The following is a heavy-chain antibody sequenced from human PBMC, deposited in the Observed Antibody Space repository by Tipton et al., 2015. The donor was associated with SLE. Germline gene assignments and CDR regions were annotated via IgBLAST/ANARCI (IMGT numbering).Heavy chain of an antibody. CDR3: ARDFKGIVADYFDY. D-gene: IGHD1-26*01. CDR2: IYYSGST. J-gene: IGHJ4*02. CDR1: GGSISSGSYY. V-gene: IGHV4-39*07. Sequence: TLSLTCTVSGGSISSGSYYWSWIRQPAGKGLEWIGSIYYSGSTYHNPSLKSRVTISVDTSKNQFSLRLRFVTAADTAMYYCARDFKGIVADYFDYWGQGALVTVSS.